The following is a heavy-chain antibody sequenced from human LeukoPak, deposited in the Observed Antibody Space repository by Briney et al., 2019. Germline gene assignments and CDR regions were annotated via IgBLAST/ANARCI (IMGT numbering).Heavy chain of an antibody. CDR1: GGSITSTTFY. D-gene: IGHD4-23*01. J-gene: IGHJ4*02. Sequence: SETLSLTCTVSGGSITSTTFYWGWIRQPAGEGLEWIGRIYSSGITNYNPSPKSRVTMSVDTSKNQFSLKLSSVTAADTAVYYCARDGVYGNSRYFDSWGQGALVTVSS. CDR2: IYSSGIT. CDR3: ARDGVYGNSRYFDS. V-gene: IGHV4-61*02.